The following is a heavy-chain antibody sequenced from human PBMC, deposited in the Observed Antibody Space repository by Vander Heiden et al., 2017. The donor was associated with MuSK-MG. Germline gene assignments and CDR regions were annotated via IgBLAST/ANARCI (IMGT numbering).Heavy chain of an antibody. Sequence: QVQLVQSGAEVKKPGSSVTVSCKASGGTVSSYAISWVRQAPGQGLEWMGGIIPILGTANYAQKFQGRVTITADKSTSTAYMELSSLRSEDTAVYYCARICSGGSCPSDYWGQGTLVTVSS. CDR3: ARICSGGSCPSDY. D-gene: IGHD2-15*01. J-gene: IGHJ4*02. CDR2: IIPILGTA. V-gene: IGHV1-69*06. CDR1: GGTVSSYA.